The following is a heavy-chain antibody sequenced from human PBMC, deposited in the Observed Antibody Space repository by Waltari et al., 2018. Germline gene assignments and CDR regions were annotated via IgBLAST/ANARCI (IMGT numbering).Heavy chain of an antibody. V-gene: IGHV4-4*09. Sequence: QVQLQESGPGVVKPSETLSLTCAVSGGSISDSYWWSWIRQPPGKGLEWIGYIYGTSMSTNYNPSLKSRVTISKDTSKNQFSLKLNSVTAADTAVYYCARWEAATSFDYWGQGVLVTVSS. CDR2: IYGTSMST. D-gene: IGHD2-15*01. CDR1: GGSISDSYW. J-gene: IGHJ4*02. CDR3: ARWEAATSFDY.